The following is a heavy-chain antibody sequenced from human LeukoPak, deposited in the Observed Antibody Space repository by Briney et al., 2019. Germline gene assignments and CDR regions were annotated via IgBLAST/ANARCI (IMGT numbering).Heavy chain of an antibody. Sequence: SETLSLTCTVSGGSISSYYWSWIRQPPGKGLEWIGYISYSGSTNYNPSPKSRVTISIDTSKNQFSLKLRSVTAADTAIYYCARQGYDILTGYIDAFDIWGQGTMVTVSS. D-gene: IGHD3-9*01. CDR1: GGSISSYY. CDR2: ISYSGST. CDR3: ARQGYDILTGYIDAFDI. J-gene: IGHJ3*02. V-gene: IGHV4-59*08.